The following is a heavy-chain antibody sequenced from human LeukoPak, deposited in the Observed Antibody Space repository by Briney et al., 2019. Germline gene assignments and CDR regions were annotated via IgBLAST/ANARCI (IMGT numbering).Heavy chain of an antibody. D-gene: IGHD3-3*01. CDR1: GYTFTRNA. J-gene: IGHJ4*02. CDR3: ARTYYDFWSGYHKFDY. V-gene: IGHV7-4-1*02. CDR2: INPNTGNP. Sequence: ASVKVSCKASGYTFTRNALNRVRQAPGQGLDWMGWINPNTGNPTYAQGFTGRFVFSLDTSVSTAYLRITSLKAEDTAVYYCARTYYDFWSGYHKFDYWGQGTLVTVSS.